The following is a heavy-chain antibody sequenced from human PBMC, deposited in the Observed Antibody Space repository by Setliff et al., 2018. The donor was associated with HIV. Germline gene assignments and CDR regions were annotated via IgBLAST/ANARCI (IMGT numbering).Heavy chain of an antibody. J-gene: IGHJ6*03. CDR3: ARLLNCYNSYDYYYMDV. CDR1: GYSFSNYW. Sequence: GESLKISCKGSGYSFSNYWIGWVRQMPGKGLEWMGIVYPGDSDTRYSPSFEGQVTISADKSISTAYLQWSSLKASDSAMYYCARLLNCYNSYDYYYMDVWGKGTTVT. CDR2: VYPGDSDT. V-gene: IGHV5-51*01. D-gene: IGHD2-21*01.